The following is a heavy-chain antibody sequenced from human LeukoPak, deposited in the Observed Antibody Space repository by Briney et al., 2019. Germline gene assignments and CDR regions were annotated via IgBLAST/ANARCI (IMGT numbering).Heavy chain of an antibody. Sequence: GASVKVSCKASGYTFTSYGISWVRQAPGQGLEWMGWISAYNGNTNYAQKLQGRVTMTTDTSTSTAYMELRSLRSDDTAVYCCARDLGYCSGGSCYRWFDPWGQGTLVTVSS. CDR2: ISAYNGNT. D-gene: IGHD2-15*01. CDR1: GYTFTSYG. CDR3: ARDLGYCSGGSCYRWFDP. J-gene: IGHJ5*02. V-gene: IGHV1-18*01.